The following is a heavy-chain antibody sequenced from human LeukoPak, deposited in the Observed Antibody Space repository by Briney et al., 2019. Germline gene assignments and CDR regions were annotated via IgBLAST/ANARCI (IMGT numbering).Heavy chain of an antibody. D-gene: IGHD2-2*01. J-gene: IGHJ4*02. CDR1: GGSISSGGYY. Sequence: SETLSLTCTISGGSISSGGYYWSWIRQPPGKGLEWIGYIYHSGSTYYNPSLKSRVTISVDRSKNQFSLKLSSVTAADTAVYYCARTASLPYYFDYWGQGTLVTVSS. CDR3: ARTASLPYYFDY. CDR2: IYHSGST. V-gene: IGHV4-30-2*01.